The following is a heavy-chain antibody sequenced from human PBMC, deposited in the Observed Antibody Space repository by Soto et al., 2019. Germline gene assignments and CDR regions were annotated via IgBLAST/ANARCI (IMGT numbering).Heavy chain of an antibody. V-gene: IGHV1-18*01. Sequence: GASVKVSCKASGYTLTSYGISWVRQAPGQGLEWMGWISAYNGNTNYAQKLQGRVTMTTDTSTSTAYMELRSLRSDDTAVYYCASFLRGENYYDSSVSGMDVGGKGTRVTVSS. D-gene: IGHD3-22*01. CDR1: GYTLTSYG. CDR3: ASFLRGENYYDSSVSGMDV. CDR2: ISAYNGNT. J-gene: IGHJ6*04.